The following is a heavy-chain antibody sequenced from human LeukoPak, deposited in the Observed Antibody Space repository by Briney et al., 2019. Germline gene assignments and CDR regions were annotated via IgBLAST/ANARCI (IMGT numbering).Heavy chain of an antibody. J-gene: IGHJ3*02. CDR2: ISSSSSTI. Sequence: PGGSLRLSCAASGFTFSDYYMSWIRQAPGKGLEWVSYISSSSSTIYYADSVKGRFTISRDNSKNTLYLQMNSLRAEDTAVYYCAREGAYDAFDIWGQGTMVTVSS. CDR1: GFTFSDYY. CDR3: AREGAYDAFDI. V-gene: IGHV3-11*04.